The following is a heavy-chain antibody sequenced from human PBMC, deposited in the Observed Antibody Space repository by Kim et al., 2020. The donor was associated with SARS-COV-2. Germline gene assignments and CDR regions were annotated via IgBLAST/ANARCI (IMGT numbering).Heavy chain of an antibody. D-gene: IGHD3-10*01. CDR3: ARDWPYYYGSGVDY. CDR2: ISSSSSYI. Sequence: GGSLRLSCAASGFTFSSYSMNWVRQAPGKGLEWVSSISSSSSYIYYADSVKGRFTISRDNAKNSLYLQMNSLRAEDTAVYYCARDWPYYYGSGVDYWGQGTLVTVSS. CDR1: GFTFSSYS. J-gene: IGHJ4*02. V-gene: IGHV3-21*01.